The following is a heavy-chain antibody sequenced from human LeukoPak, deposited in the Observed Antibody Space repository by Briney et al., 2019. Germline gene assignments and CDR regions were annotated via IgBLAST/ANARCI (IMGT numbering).Heavy chain of an antibody. CDR2: ISYDGRNK. CDR3: AKDLLWFGETLEYYFDY. V-gene: IGHV3-30*18. CDR1: GFTFNNYG. D-gene: IGHD3-10*01. J-gene: IGHJ4*02. Sequence: GGSLRLSCAASGFTFNNYGMHWVRQAPGKGLEWVAVISYDGRNKHYPDSAKGRFTISRDISKNTLYLQMNSLRAEDTAVYYCAKDLLWFGETLEYYFDYWGQGTLVTVSS.